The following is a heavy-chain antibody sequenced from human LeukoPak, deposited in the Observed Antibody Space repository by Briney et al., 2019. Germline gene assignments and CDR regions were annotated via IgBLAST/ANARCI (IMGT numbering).Heavy chain of an antibody. D-gene: IGHD1-1*01. CDR1: GLYFSSYA. V-gene: IGHV3-48*03. CDR2: IHYSGTTT. J-gene: IGHJ4*02. CDR3: ARGTGGDY. Sequence: GGSLRLSCEVSGLYFSSYAMNWVRQAPGKGLEWVSYIHYSGTTTYYADSVKGRFTIARDNAKNSLYLQMNSLRAEDTAIYYCARGTGGDYWGQGTLVTVSS.